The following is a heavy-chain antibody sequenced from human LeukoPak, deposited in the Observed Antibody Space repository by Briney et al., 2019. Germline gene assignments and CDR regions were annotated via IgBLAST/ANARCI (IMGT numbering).Heavy chain of an antibody. CDR1: GFSFSGHW. CDR3: TRDPNALDY. Sequence: GGSLRLSCTASGFSFSGHWMHWARQLPGKGLVWVSRISPTGSTTSYADSVKGRFTISRDNAKNSLYLQMNSLRDEDTAVYYCTRDPNALDYWGQGTLVTVSS. CDR2: ISPTGSTT. V-gene: IGHV3-74*01. J-gene: IGHJ4*02.